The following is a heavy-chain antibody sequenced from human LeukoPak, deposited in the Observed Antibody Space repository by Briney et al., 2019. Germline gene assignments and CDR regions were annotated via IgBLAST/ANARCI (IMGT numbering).Heavy chain of an antibody. D-gene: IGHD3-10*01. CDR2: ISRSGRTK. J-gene: IGHJ4*02. CDR1: GFAFSSYE. CDR3: ARSPSGSDPYYFDF. Sequence: PGGSLRLSCAASGFAFSSYEMNWVRQAPGKGLEWVSYISRSGRTKYYAESVKGRFTFSRDNAMNSVFLQMNSLRAEDTAVYYCARSPSGSDPYYFDFWVQGTLVTVSS. V-gene: IGHV3-48*03.